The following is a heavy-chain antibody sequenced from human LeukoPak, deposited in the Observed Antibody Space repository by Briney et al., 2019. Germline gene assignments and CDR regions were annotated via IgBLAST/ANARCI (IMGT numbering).Heavy chain of an antibody. J-gene: IGHJ2*01. V-gene: IGHV3-48*03. D-gene: IGHD6-6*01. CDR1: GFTFSGYE. CDR3: ARYSRWGTGNWYFDL. CDR2: VSTTGDIR. Sequence: GGSLRLSCAGSGFTFSGYEMNWVRQAPGRGLEWLSYVSTTGDIRHYADSVTGRFTISRDNAENALHLQMNSLRVEDTAIYYCARYSRWGTGNWYFDLWGRGTLVTVSS.